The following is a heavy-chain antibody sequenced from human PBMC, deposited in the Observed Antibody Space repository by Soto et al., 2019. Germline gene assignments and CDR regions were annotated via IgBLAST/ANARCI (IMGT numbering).Heavy chain of an antibody. Sequence: QLPLQESGSGLVKPSQTLSLTCAVSGGSISSGGYSWSWIRQPPGKGLEWIGYIYHSGSTYYNPSLESRVSISVNRAKNQFSLQLSSVTAADTAVYYCAAGGGLPRYYWGQGTLVTVSS. CDR3: AAGGGLPRYY. CDR2: IYHSGST. D-gene: IGHD5-12*01. CDR1: GGSISSGGYS. V-gene: IGHV4-30-2*01. J-gene: IGHJ4*02.